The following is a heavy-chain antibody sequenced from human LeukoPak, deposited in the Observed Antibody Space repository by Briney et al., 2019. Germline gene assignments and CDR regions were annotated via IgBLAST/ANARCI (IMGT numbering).Heavy chain of an antibody. CDR3: ARMRSIPTAGRAGNFDY. Sequence: GGSLRLSCAASGFTVSSNYMNWVRQASGKGLEGVSVIYSGGSTYYADPVKGRFTISRDNSKNTLYLQMNSLRAEDTAVYYCARMRSIPTAGRAGNFDYWGQGTLVTVSS. V-gene: IGHV3-66*01. J-gene: IGHJ4*02. D-gene: IGHD6-13*01. CDR1: GFTVSSNY. CDR2: IYSGGST.